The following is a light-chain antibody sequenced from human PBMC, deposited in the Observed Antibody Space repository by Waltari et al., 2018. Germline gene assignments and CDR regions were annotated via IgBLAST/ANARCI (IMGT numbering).Light chain of an antibody. CDR2: WAS. CDR3: QQYYSTPLT. J-gene: IGKJ3*01. V-gene: IGKV4-1*01. Sequence: DIVMTQSPDSLAVSLGERATINCKSSQRVLYSSNNKNYLAWYQQKPGQPPKLLIYWASTRESGVPDRFSGSGSWTDFTLTISSLQAEDVAVYYCQQYYSTPLTFGPGTKVDIK. CDR1: QRVLYSSNNKNY.